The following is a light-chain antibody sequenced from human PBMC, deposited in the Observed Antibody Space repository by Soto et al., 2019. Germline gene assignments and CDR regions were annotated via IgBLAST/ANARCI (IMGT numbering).Light chain of an antibody. CDR3: QQYGGSPFT. CDR1: QSIFNNY. Sequence: GLTQSPGTLSLSPRERATLSCRASQSIFNNYLAWYQQKPGQAPRLLVYGASFLATGIPDRFSGSGSGTAFTLTISSLEPEDFALYYCQQYGGSPFTFGQGTMLEIK. J-gene: IGKJ2*01. V-gene: IGKV3-20*01. CDR2: GAS.